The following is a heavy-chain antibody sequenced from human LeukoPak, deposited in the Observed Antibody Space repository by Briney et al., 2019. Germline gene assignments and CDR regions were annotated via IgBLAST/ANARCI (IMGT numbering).Heavy chain of an antibody. V-gene: IGHV1-18*01. J-gene: IGHJ5*02. CDR3: ASSYCSSTSCPIGFDP. CDR2: ISAYNGNT. Sequence: ASVKVSCKASGYTFTSYGISWVRQAPGQGLEWTGWISAYNGNTNYAQKLQGRVTMTTDTSTSTAYMELRSLGSDDTAVYYCASSYCSSTSCPIGFDPWGQGTLVTVSS. CDR1: GYTFTSYG. D-gene: IGHD2-2*01.